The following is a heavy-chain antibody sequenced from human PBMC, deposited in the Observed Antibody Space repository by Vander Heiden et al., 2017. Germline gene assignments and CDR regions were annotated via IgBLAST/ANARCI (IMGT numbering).Heavy chain of an antibody. Sequence: QVQLVRSGADGKKPGASVRASCKASGYTSTGYYMHWVRQAPGQGLEWMGIINPSGGSTSYAQKFQGRVTMTRDTSTSTVYLELSSLRSEDTAVYYCASSSGYYSPPIYWGQGTLVTVSS. J-gene: IGHJ4*02. CDR3: ASSSGYYSPPIY. D-gene: IGHD3-22*01. V-gene: IGHV1-46*03. CDR1: GYTSTGYY. CDR2: INPSGGST.